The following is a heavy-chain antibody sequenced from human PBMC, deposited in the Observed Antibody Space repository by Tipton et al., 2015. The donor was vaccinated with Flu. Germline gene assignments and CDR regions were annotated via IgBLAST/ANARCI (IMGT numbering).Heavy chain of an antibody. CDR1: GYSISSGYY. CDR3: ASRDYSNYVSEPKNWFDP. J-gene: IGHJ5*02. Sequence: TLSLTCAVSGYSISSGYYWGWIRQPPGKGLEWIGSIYHSGSTYYNPSLKSRVTISVDTSKNQFSLKLSSVTAADTAVYYCASRDYSNYVSEPKNWFDPWGQGALVTVSS. D-gene: IGHD4-11*01. CDR2: IYHSGST. V-gene: IGHV4-38-2*01.